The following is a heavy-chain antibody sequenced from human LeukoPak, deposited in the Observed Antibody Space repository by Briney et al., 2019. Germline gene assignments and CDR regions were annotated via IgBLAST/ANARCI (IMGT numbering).Heavy chain of an antibody. V-gene: IGHV1-69*13. CDR3: ARGPLPTAAGDQSWFRADY. CDR2: IIPIFGTA. D-gene: IGHD6-13*01. CDR1: GGTFSSYA. Sequence: SVKVSCKASGGTFSSYAISWARQAPGQGLEWMGGIIPIFGTANYAQKFQGRVTITADESTSTAYMELSSLRSEDTAVYYCARGPLPTAAGDQSWFRADYWGQGTLVTVSS. J-gene: IGHJ4*02.